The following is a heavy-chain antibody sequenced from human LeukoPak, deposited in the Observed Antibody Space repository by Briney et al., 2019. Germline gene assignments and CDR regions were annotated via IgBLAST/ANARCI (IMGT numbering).Heavy chain of an antibody. CDR1: GYTFTSYA. CDR3: ARVEMATAIFDY. Sequence: GASVKASCKASGYTFTSYAITWVRQAPGQGLEWMGWISAYNGNTNYAQNLQGRVTMTTDTSTSTAYMELRSLRSDDTAMYYCARVEMATAIFDYWGQGTLVTVSS. J-gene: IGHJ4*02. V-gene: IGHV1-18*01. CDR2: ISAYNGNT. D-gene: IGHD5-24*01.